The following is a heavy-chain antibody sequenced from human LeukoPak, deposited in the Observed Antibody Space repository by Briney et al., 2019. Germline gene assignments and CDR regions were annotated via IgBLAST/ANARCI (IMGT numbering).Heavy chain of an antibody. CDR2: IYHSGST. J-gene: IGHJ3*02. V-gene: IGHV4-38-2*01. CDR1: GYSISSGYY. CDR3: ARPLLWFGEFVDAFDI. Sequence: SETLSLTCAVSGYSISSGYYWGWIRQPPGKGLEWIGSIYHSGSTYYNPSLKSPVTISVDTSKNQFSLKLSSVTAADTAVYYCARPLLWFGEFVDAFDIWGQGTMVTVSS. D-gene: IGHD3-10*01.